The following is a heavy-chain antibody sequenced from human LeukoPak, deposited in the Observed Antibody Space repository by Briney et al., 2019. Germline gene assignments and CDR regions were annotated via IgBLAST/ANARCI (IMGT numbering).Heavy chain of an antibody. CDR3: ARGYYDSSGYPGVDY. CDR1: GYTLTELS. D-gene: IGHD3-22*01. J-gene: IGHJ4*02. CDR2: FDPEDGET. Sequence: ASVKVSCKVSGYTLTELSMHWVRQAPGKGLEWMGGFDPEDGETIYAQKFQGRVTMTEDTSTDTAYMELSSLRSEDMAVYYCARGYYDSSGYPGVDYWGQGTLVTVSS. V-gene: IGHV1-24*01.